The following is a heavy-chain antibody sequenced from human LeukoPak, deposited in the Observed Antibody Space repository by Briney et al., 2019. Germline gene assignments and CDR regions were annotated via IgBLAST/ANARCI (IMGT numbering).Heavy chain of an antibody. CDR2: ISYDGSNK. Sequence: PGGSLRLSCAASGFTFSSYAMHWVRQAPGKGLEWVAVISYDGSNKYYADSVKGRFTISRDNSKNTLYLQVNSLRAEDTAVYYCARDRQWLVLLDYWGQGTLVAVSS. CDR3: ARDRQWLVLLDY. CDR1: GFTFSSYA. J-gene: IGHJ4*02. D-gene: IGHD6-19*01. V-gene: IGHV3-30-3*01.